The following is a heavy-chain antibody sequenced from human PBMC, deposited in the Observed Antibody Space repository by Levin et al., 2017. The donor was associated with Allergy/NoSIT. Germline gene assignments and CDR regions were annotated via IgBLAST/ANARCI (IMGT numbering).Heavy chain of an antibody. CDR1: GFTVSSTY. V-gene: IGHV3-66*01. Sequence: PGGSLRLSCAASGFTVSSTYMTWVRQAPGKGLECVSIIYIIGANYYADSVKGRFTISIDNSKNTLYLQMTGLRAEDTAVYYCASEGHGYSYGRRVGFWGQGTLVTVSS. D-gene: IGHD5-18*01. J-gene: IGHJ4*02. CDR2: IYIIGAN. CDR3: ASEGHGYSYGRRVGF.